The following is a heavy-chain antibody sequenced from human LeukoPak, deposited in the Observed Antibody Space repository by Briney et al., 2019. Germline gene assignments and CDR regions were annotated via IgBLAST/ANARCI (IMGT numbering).Heavy chain of an antibody. J-gene: IGHJ4*02. CDR3: ARGVMSTAMVTKGFDC. V-gene: IGHV3-64*01. Sequence: GGSLRLSCAASGFTFSTYAMHWVRQAPGKGLEFVSGISSNGGSTYYATSAKSRFTISRDNSKNTLNLQMGSLRAEDMAVYYCARGVMSTAMVTKGFDCWGQGTLVTVSS. CDR2: ISSNGGST. CDR1: GFTFSTYA. D-gene: IGHD5-18*01.